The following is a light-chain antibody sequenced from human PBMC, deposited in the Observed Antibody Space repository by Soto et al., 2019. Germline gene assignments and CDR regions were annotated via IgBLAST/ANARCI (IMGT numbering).Light chain of an antibody. CDR2: GAS. Sequence: DIPMTQSPSSLSASVGDRVTITCRASQSISSYLNWYQQKPGKAPKLLIYGASSLQSGVPSTFSGSGSGTDFTLTISSLQPEDFATYYCQQSYSTLFTFGPGTKVDIK. CDR1: QSISSY. CDR3: QQSYSTLFT. V-gene: IGKV1-39*01. J-gene: IGKJ3*01.